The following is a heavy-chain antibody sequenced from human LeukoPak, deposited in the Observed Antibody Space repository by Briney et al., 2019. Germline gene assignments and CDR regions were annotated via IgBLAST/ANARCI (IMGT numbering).Heavy chain of an antibody. Sequence: PGGSLRLSCAASGFTFSSYWMSWVRQAPGKGLEWVANIKQDGSEKYYVDSVKGRFTISRDNAKNSLYLQMNSLRAEDTAVYYCARVMGYCSGGSCYGIDYWGQGTLVTVSS. CDR1: GFTFSSYW. CDR3: ARVMGYCSGGSCYGIDY. D-gene: IGHD2-15*01. J-gene: IGHJ4*02. CDR2: IKQDGSEK. V-gene: IGHV3-7*04.